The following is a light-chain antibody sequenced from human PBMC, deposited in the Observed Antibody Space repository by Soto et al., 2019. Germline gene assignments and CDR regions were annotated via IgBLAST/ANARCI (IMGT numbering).Light chain of an antibody. CDR1: QSIYVW. V-gene: IGKV1-5*03. Sequence: DIQMTQSPSTLSASVGDRVTITCRASQSIYVWLAWYQQKPGKAPKLLIHRASNLESGVPSRFSGRGSGTEFPLTISTLQPDDFATYYCQQYSGYPITFGQGTRLDMK. J-gene: IGKJ5*01. CDR3: QQYSGYPIT. CDR2: RAS.